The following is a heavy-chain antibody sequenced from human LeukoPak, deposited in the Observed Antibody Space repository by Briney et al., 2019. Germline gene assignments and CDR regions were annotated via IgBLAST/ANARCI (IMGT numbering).Heavy chain of an antibody. CDR2: IKQDGREK. CDR3: ARDCSSTSCYWTFDY. J-gene: IGHJ4*02. CDR1: GFTFSSYW. D-gene: IGHD2-2*01. Sequence: GGSLRLSCAASGFTFSSYWMTWVRQARGKGLEGVANIKQDGREKHYVGSVKGRFTISRDNAKNLLYLQMNNLRAEDTAVYYCARDCSSTSCYWTFDYWGQGTLVTVSS. V-gene: IGHV3-7*01.